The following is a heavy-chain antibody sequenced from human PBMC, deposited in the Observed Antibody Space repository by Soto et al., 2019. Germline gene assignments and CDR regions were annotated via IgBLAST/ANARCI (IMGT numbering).Heavy chain of an antibody. Sequence: QMQLVQSGPEVKKPGTSVKVSCKASGFTFTSSAMQWVRQARGQRLEWIGWIVVGSGNTNYAQKFQERVTITKDMSTSTAYMQQSRLRSEDTAVYYCAAEIGYCSSTSCYANDYWGQGTLVTVSS. CDR2: IVVGSGNT. J-gene: IGHJ4*02. V-gene: IGHV1-58*02. CDR3: AAEIGYCSSTSCYANDY. D-gene: IGHD2-2*01. CDR1: GFTFTSSA.